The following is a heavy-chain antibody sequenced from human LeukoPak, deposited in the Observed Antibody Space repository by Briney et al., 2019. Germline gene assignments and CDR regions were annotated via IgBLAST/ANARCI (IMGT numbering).Heavy chain of an antibody. CDR2: IGTAGDT. D-gene: IGHD6-13*01. CDR1: GFTFSSYD. V-gene: IGHV3-13*01. CDR3: ARSGYSSTTGFDY. Sequence: GGSLRLSCAASGFTFSSYDMHWGRQATGKGLEWGSAIGTAGDTYYPGSVKGRFTISRENAKNSLYLQMNSLRAGDTAVYYCARSGYSSTTGFDYWGQGTLVTVSS. J-gene: IGHJ4*02.